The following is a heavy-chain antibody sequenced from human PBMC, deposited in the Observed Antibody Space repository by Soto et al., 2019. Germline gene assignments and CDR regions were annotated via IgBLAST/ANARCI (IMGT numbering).Heavy chain of an antibody. J-gene: IGHJ6*02. CDR2: IIPIFRTA. CDR1: GGTFSSYA. Sequence: AAVKVSCKASGGTFSSYAISWVRQAPGQGREGMGGIIPIFRTANYAQKFQGRVTITADKSTSTAYMELSSLRSEDTAVYYCARADYDFWSGWGPNFYYYGMDVWGQGTTLTVSS. D-gene: IGHD3-3*01. V-gene: IGHV1-69*06. CDR3: ARADYDFWSGWGPNFYYYGMDV.